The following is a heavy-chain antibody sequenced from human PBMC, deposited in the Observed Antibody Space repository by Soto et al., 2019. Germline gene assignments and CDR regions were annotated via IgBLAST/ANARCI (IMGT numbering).Heavy chain of an antibody. Sequence: SETLSLTCTVSGGSISSYYWSWIRQPPGKGLEWIGEINHSGSTNYNPSLKSRLTISVDTSKNQFSLKLGSVTAADTAVYYCARGKMAGDAFDIWGQGTMVTVS. CDR1: GGSISSYY. J-gene: IGHJ3*02. V-gene: IGHV4-34*01. CDR3: ARGKMAGDAFDI. D-gene: IGHD6-19*01. CDR2: INHSGST.